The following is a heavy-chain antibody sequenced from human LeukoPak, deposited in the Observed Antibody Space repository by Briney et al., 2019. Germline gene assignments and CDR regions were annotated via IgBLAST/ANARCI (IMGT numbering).Heavy chain of an antibody. CDR2: ISYDGSNK. Sequence: GGSLRLSCAASGFTFSSYAMHWVRQAPGKGLEWVAVISYDGSNKYYADSVKGRFTISRDNSKNTLYLQMNSLRAEDTAVYYCASQAVAVAGNGLYWGQGTLVTVSS. J-gene: IGHJ4*02. CDR1: GFTFSSYA. CDR3: ASQAVAVAGNGLY. V-gene: IGHV3-30*04. D-gene: IGHD6-19*01.